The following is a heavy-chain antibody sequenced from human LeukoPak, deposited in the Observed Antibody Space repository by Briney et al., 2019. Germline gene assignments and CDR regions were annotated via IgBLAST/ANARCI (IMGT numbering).Heavy chain of an antibody. J-gene: IGHJ3*02. CDR3: ARGEGPSDAFDI. Sequence: PSETLSLTCTVSGGSISSYYWSWIRQPPGKGLEWIGYIYYRGSTNYNPSLKSRVTISVDTSKNQFSLKLSSVTAADTAVYYCARGEGPSDAFDIWGQGTMVTVSS. V-gene: IGHV4-59*01. CDR2: IYYRGST. CDR1: GGSISSYY.